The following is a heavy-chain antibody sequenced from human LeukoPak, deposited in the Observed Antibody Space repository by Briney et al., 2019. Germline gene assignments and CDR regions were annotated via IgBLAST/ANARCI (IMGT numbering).Heavy chain of an antibody. J-gene: IGHJ4*02. Sequence: SETLSLTCAVSGYSISSGYYWGWIRQPPGKGLEWTGSIYHSGSTYYNPSLKSRVTISVDTSKNQFSLKLSSVTAADTAVYYCARLVSGGIDYWGQGTLVTVSS. D-gene: IGHD6-13*01. V-gene: IGHV4-38-2*01. CDR2: IYHSGST. CDR1: GYSISSGYY. CDR3: ARLVSGGIDY.